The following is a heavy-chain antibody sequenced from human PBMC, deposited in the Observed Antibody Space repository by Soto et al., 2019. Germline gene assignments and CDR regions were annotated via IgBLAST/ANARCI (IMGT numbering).Heavy chain of an antibody. CDR3: YYGMDV. CDR1: GYSFTSYW. V-gene: IGHV5-51*01. J-gene: IGHJ6*02. D-gene: IGHD6-6*01. CDR2: IYPGDSDT. Sequence: PGESLKISCKGSGYSFTSYWIGWVRQMPGKGLEWMGIIYPGDSDTRYSPSFQGQVTISAEDTAVYYCARGMYSSSSVAGIDYYYYGMDVWGQGTTVTVSS.